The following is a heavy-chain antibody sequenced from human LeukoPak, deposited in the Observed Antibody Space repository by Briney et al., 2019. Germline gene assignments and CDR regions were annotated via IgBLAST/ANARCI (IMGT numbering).Heavy chain of an antibody. CDR1: GFNFHDHA. V-gene: IGHV3-20*04. Sequence: RPGGSLRLSCAASGFNFHDHAMSWFRQAPGKGPEWVSTIHWNVDTTTYADSVNGRFTISRDNAKSSLYLQMSSLRAEDTAFYYCARDRVAMAGKAYFDYWGQGTLVTVSS. J-gene: IGHJ4*02. D-gene: IGHD6-19*01. CDR2: IHWNVDTT. CDR3: ARDRVAMAGKAYFDY.